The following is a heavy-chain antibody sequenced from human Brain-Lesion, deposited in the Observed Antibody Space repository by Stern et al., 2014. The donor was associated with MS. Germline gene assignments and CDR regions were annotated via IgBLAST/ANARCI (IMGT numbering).Heavy chain of an antibody. CDR3: ARAVRNQLLSEY. Sequence: DQLVESGAEVKKHGASVKVSCKASGYTFSSYDITWVRQASGHGLEWMGWMNPYSGNTGYAQKFKGRVSMTSDPSISTVYMELTSLTSDDTAVYFCARAVRNQLLSEYWGQGTLVTVSS. CDR1: GYTFSSYD. V-gene: IGHV1-8*01. CDR2: MNPYSGNT. D-gene: IGHD2-2*01. J-gene: IGHJ4*02.